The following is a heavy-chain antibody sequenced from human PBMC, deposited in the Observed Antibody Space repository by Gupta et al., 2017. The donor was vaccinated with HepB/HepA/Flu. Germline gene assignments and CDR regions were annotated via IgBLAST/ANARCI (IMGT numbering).Heavy chain of an antibody. Sequence: QVQLVQSGAEVKKPGSSVKVSCKASGGTFSSYAISWVRQAPGQGLEWMGRIIPILGIANYAQKFQGRVTITADKSTSTAYMELSSLRSEDTAVYYCARDLGPGVVAATDYYYYGMDVWGQGTTVTVSS. CDR3: ARDLGPGVVAATDYYYYGMDV. CDR1: GGTFSSYA. V-gene: IGHV1-69*04. D-gene: IGHD2-15*01. CDR2: IIPILGIA. J-gene: IGHJ6*02.